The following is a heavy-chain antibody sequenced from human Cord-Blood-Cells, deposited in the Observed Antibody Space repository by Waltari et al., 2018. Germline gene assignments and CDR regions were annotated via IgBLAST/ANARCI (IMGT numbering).Heavy chain of an antibody. CDR2: INHSGSP. CDR3: ARGYGSSWPTTNYFDY. D-gene: IGHD6-13*01. Sequence: QVQLQQWGAGLLKPSETLSLTCAVYGGSFSGYYWSWISKRAGKGLEWIGEINHSGSPNSSPALKSRVTISVDTSKNQFSLKLSSVTAADTAVYYCARGYGSSWPTTNYFDYWGQGTLVTVSS. CDR1: GGSFSGYY. V-gene: IGHV4-34*01. J-gene: IGHJ4*02.